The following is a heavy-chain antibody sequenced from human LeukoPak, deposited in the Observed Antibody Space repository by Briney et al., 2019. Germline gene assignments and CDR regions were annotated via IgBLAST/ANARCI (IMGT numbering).Heavy chain of an antibody. CDR1: GYTFTSYG. J-gene: IGHJ4*02. CDR3: ARDNIDCSSTSCHPGFDY. CDR2: ISAYNGNT. D-gene: IGHD2-2*01. V-gene: IGHV1-18*01. Sequence: ASVKVSCKASGYTFTSYGISWVRQAPGQGLEWMGWISAYNGNTDYAQKLQGRVTMTTDTSTSTAYMELRSLRSDDTAVYYCARDNIDCSSTSCHPGFDYWGQGTLVTVSS.